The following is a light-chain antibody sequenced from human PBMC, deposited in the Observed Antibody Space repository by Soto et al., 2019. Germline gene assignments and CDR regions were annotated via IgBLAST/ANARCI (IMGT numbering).Light chain of an antibody. CDR3: QHYGGSPLFT. Sequence: EIVLTQSPGTLSLSPGERATLSCRASQSISSRYLAWYQQKPGQAPRLLIYGASSRATGIPDRFSGSGSGTDFTLTISRLEPEDFAVYYCQHYGGSPLFTVGPGTKVDI. J-gene: IGKJ3*01. CDR1: QSISSRY. V-gene: IGKV3-20*01. CDR2: GAS.